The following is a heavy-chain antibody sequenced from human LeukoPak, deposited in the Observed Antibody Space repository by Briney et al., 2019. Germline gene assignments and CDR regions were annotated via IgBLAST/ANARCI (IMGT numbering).Heavy chain of an antibody. Sequence: PSEALSLTCTVSGGSISSYYWNWIRQPPGKGLEWIGYIYYSGSTNYNPSLKSRVTISVDRSKNQFSLKLSSVTAADTAVYYCARSRGVLDYFHHWGQGTLVTVSS. CDR3: ARSRGVLDYFHH. V-gene: IGHV4-59*01. CDR2: IYYSGST. CDR1: GGSISSYY. D-gene: IGHD3-3*01. J-gene: IGHJ1*01.